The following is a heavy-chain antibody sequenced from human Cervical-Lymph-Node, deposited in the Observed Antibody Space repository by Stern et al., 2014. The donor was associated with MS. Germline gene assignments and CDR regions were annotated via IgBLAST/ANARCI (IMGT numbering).Heavy chain of an antibody. CDR3: ARGLLGSENAFDI. CDR1: GYTFNSYG. CDR2: ISNFKGNT. Sequence: VPLVESGAEVKNPGASVKVSCKASGYTFNSYGISWVRQATGHRLEWMGWISNFKGNTNYAQKLQGRVTMTTDTSTSTAYMELRSLRSDDTAVYYCARGLLGSENAFDIWGQGTMVTVSS. V-gene: IGHV1-18*01. J-gene: IGHJ3*02. D-gene: IGHD2-15*01.